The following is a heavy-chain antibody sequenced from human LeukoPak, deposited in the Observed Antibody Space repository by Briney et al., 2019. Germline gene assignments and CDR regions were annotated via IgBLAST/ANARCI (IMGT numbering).Heavy chain of an antibody. CDR1: GFTLSSNW. D-gene: IGHD3-22*01. CDR3: TRDQSAGYSAF. Sequence: GGSLRLSCAASGFTLSSNWMSWVRQAPGKGLEWVANIKQDGSEIHYVDSVKGRFTISRDNSKNTVYLQMNSQRAEDTAVYFCTRDQSAGYSAFWGQGTLVTVSS. J-gene: IGHJ4*02. V-gene: IGHV3-7*04. CDR2: IKQDGSEI.